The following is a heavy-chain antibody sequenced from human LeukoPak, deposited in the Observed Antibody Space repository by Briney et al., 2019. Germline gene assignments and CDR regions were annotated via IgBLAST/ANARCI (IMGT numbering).Heavy chain of an antibody. V-gene: IGHV3-23*01. J-gene: IGHJ2*01. D-gene: IGHD1-26*01. CDR2: STSGGSNT. Sequence: GGSLRLSCAASGFTFNNFGMSWVRQAPGKGLEWVSTSTSGGSNTYQGDSVRGRFSVSRDSSKNTLYLKMNSLRAEDTAVYYCAKRSVTGGYYFDLWGRGTLVTVSS. CDR3: AKRSVTGGYYFDL. CDR1: GFTFNNFG.